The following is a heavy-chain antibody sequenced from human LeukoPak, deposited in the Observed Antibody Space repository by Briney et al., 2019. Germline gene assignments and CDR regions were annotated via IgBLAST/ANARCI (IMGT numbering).Heavy chain of an antibody. D-gene: IGHD6-19*01. Sequence: SETLSLTCTVSGGSISINSYYWAWIRQPPGKGLEWIGSVFYSGGAYYNPSLKSRVTISVDTSKNQFSLKLSSVTAADTAVYYCATNSDWRFDYWGQGTLVTVAS. V-gene: IGHV4-39*01. CDR1: GGSISINSYY. CDR3: ATNSDWRFDY. CDR2: VFYSGGA. J-gene: IGHJ4*02.